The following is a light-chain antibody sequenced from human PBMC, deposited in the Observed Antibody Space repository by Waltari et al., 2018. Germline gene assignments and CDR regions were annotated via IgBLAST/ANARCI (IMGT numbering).Light chain of an antibody. CDR2: KVF. V-gene: IGKV2-30*02. CDR3: METTQWALK. Sequence: DVVMTQSPLSLPVTLGQPATISCRSSQSLVHSDGKTYLNWFHPRPGQSPRRLIYKVFYRDSGVPYRLNGSGSGTDFTLKISRVEAEDVWGYYCMETTQWALKVGQRNKVEIK. CDR1: QSLVHSDGKTY. J-gene: IGKJ1*01.